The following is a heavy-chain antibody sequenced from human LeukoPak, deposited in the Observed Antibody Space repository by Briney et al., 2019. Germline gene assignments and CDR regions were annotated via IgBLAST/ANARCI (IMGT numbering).Heavy chain of an antibody. CDR1: GLTFSNSG. J-gene: IGHJ3*02. CDR3: AKDGGWTFDI. CDR2: IGHDGSNK. V-gene: IGHV3-30*02. D-gene: IGHD2-15*01. Sequence: PGGSLRLSCAASGLTFSNSGMHWVRQAPGKGLEWVAFIGHDGSNKFYAESVKGRFTISGDNSKNTAYLQMNSLRAEDTAIYYCAKDGGWTFDIWGQGTMVTVSS.